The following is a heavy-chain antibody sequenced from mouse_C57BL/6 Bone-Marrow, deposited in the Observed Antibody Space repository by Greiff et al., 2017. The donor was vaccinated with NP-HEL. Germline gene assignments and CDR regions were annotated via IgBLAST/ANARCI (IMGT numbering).Heavy chain of an antibody. J-gene: IGHJ3*01. CDR3: ARDFYGSSRGFAY. CDR1: GYTFTSYG. D-gene: IGHD1-1*01. V-gene: IGHV1-81*01. CDR2: IYPRSGNT. Sequence: VHLVESGAELARPGASVKLSCKASGYTFTSYGISWVKQRTGQGLEWIGEIYPRSGNTYYNEKFKGKATLTADKSSSTAYMELRSLTSEDSAVYFCARDFYGSSRGFAYWGQGTLVTVSA.